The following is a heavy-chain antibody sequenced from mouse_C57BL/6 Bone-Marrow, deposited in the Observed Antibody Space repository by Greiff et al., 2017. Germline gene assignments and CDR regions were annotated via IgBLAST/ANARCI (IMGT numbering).Heavy chain of an antibody. CDR3: GRSGLRIGGA. D-gene: IGHD2-14*01. Sequence: QVQLQQSGAELVRPGASVKLSCKASGYTFTSYCISWVKQRTGKGLEWIGEIYPRSGNTNYNEKFKGKATLTADKSSSTAYMELRSLTSEAAAVYFCGRSGLRIGGAWGKGNTLPVSS. V-gene: IGHV1-81*01. CDR1: GYTFTSYC. J-gene: IGHJ2*01. CDR2: IYPRSGNT.